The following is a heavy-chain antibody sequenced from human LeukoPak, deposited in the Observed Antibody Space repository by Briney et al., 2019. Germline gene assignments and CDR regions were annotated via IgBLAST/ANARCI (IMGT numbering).Heavy chain of an antibody. V-gene: IGHV4-59*01. D-gene: IGHD1-26*01. CDR1: GGSISSYY. Sequence: SETLSLTCTVSGGSISSYYWSWIRQPPGRGLEWIGYIYYSGSTNYNPSLKSRVTISVDTSKNQFSLKLSSVTAADTAVYYCARDKSADIVGATSYYYYYHMDVWGKGTTVTVSS. CDR3: ARDKSADIVGATSYYYYYHMDV. CDR2: IYYSGST. J-gene: IGHJ6*03.